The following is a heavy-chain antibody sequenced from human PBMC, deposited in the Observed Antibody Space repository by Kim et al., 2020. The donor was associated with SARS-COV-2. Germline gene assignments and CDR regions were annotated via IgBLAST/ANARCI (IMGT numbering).Heavy chain of an antibody. J-gene: IGHJ6*02. CDR3: AKDLLARGAPKPYDSSGYYYGHYYYYGMDV. Sequence: GGSLRLSCAASGFTFSSYGMHWVRQAPGKGLEWVAVISYDGSNKYYADSVKGRFTISRDNSKNTLYLQMNSLRAEDTAVYYCAKDLLARGAPKPYDSSGYYYGHYYYYGMDVWGQGTTVTVSS. V-gene: IGHV3-30*18. CDR1: GFTFSSYG. D-gene: IGHD3-22*01. CDR2: ISYDGSNK.